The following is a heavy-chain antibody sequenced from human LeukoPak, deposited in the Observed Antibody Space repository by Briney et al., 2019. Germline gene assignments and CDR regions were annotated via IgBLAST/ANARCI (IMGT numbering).Heavy chain of an antibody. J-gene: IGHJ4*02. D-gene: IGHD6-13*01. CDR1: GYTFTSYD. CDR2: MNPNSRNT. Sequence: ASVKVSCKASGYTFTSYDINWVRQATGQGLEWMGWMNPNSRNTGYAQKFQGRVTITRNTSISTAYMELSSLRPEDTAVYYCARHSSSHYDYWGQGTLVTVSS. CDR3: ARHSSSHYDY. V-gene: IGHV1-8*03.